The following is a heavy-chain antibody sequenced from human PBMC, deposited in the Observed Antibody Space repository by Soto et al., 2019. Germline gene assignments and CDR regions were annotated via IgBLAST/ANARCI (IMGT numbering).Heavy chain of an antibody. V-gene: IGHV4-31*03. CDR3: ARAEAYSSSWGLFDP. J-gene: IGHJ5*02. CDR1: GGSISSGAYF. CDR2: IYSRGST. D-gene: IGHD2-2*01. Sequence: QVQLQESGRGLVKPSQTLSLTCTVSGGSISSGAYFWSWIRQPPGRGLEWIGYIYSRGSTYYNPALKSRLTRSVATSKNQFSLNLTSVTAADTAVYFCARAEAYSSSWGLFDPWGQGTLVTVSS.